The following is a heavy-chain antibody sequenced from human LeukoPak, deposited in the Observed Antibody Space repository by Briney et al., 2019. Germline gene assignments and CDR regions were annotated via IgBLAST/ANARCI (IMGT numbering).Heavy chain of an antibody. Sequence: PSETLSLTCSVSGYSVSSTSYWGWIRQPPGKGLEWIGSFYHDETTYYNPSLKSRVTLSVDSSKRHFYLDLYSVTAADTAVYYCANADSEDYFDYWGRGALVTVSS. D-gene: IGHD2-15*01. V-gene: IGHV4-38-2*02. CDR3: ANADSEDYFDY. CDR1: GYSVSSTSY. CDR2: FYHDETT. J-gene: IGHJ4*02.